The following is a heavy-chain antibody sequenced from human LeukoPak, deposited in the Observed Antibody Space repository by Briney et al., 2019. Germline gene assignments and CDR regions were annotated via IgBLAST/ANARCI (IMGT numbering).Heavy chain of an antibody. Sequence: PSETLSLTCTVSGGSITNYYWSWIRQPPGKGLEWIGYVYYSGSTNYNPSLKSRVTISVDTSKNQFSLKLSSVTAADTAVYYCASGSGYYYYFDYWGQGTLVTVSS. V-gene: IGHV4-59*01. CDR1: GGSITNYY. J-gene: IGHJ4*02. CDR3: ASGSGYYYYFDY. CDR2: VYYSGST. D-gene: IGHD3-3*01.